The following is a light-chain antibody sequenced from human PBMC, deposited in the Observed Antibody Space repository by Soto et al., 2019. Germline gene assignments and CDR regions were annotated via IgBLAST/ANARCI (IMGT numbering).Light chain of an antibody. J-gene: IGLJ3*02. Sequence: QSVLTQPPSVSAAPGQQVTISCSGSSSNIENNFVSWYQQLPGTAPKLLIYDNDKRSSGIPDRFSGSKSGASASLGINGLQAGDEADYYCGSWDDSLSSVVFGGGTKLTVL. CDR3: GSWDDSLSSVV. CDR1: SSNIENNF. CDR2: DND. V-gene: IGLV1-51*01.